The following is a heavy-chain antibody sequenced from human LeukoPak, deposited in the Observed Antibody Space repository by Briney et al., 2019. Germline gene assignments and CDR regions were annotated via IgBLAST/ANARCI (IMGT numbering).Heavy chain of an antibody. D-gene: IGHD3-22*01. CDR2: ISYDGSNK. V-gene: IGHV3-30-3*01. Sequence: GGSLRLSCAASGFTFSSYAMHWVRQAPGKGLEWVAVISYDGSNKYYADSVKGRFTISRDNSKNTLYLQMNSLRAEDTAVYYCARGDVDYYDSSGYLALIDYWGQGTLVTVPS. CDR1: GFTFSSYA. J-gene: IGHJ4*02. CDR3: ARGDVDYYDSSGYLALIDY.